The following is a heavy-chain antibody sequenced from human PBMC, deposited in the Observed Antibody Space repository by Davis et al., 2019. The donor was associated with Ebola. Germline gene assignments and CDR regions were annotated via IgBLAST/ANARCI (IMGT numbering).Heavy chain of an antibody. V-gene: IGHV3-9*01. CDR1: GFTFDDYA. Sequence: SLKISCAASGFTFDDYAMHWVRQAPGKGLEWVSGIRLNSGSIGYADSVKGRFTISRDNAKNSLYLQMNSLRAEDTALYYCAKDSRRYYYYGMDVWGKGTTVTVAS. CDR2: IRLNSGSI. CDR3: AKDSRRYYYYGMDV. J-gene: IGHJ6*04.